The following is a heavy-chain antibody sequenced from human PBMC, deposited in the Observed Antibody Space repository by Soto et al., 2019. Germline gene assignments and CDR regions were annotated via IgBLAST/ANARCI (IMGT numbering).Heavy chain of an antibody. D-gene: IGHD2-2*03. CDR3: ARAGHCSSTVCLYDSFDI. CDR2: ISGYNGNT. J-gene: IGHJ3*02. Sequence: ASVKVSCKASGYTFTNYGISWVRQAPGQGLEWMGWISGYNGNTNYAQKLQGRVTMTTDTSTSTAYMELRSLRSDDTAVYYCARAGHCSSTVCLYDSFDIWGQGTMVT. CDR1: GYTFTNYG. V-gene: IGHV1-18*01.